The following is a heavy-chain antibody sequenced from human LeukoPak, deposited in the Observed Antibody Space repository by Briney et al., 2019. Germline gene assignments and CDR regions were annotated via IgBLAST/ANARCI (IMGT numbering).Heavy chain of an antibody. CDR1: GFSFSSYS. CDR3: ARDYLYAFDY. D-gene: IGHD2-2*01. CDR2: ISGSGNAK. V-gene: IGHV3-48*01. Sequence: GGSLTLSCAASGFSFSSYSMNWVRQAPGKGLEWVSYISGSGNAKHYTDSVKGRFTIARDNAKNALYLQMNSLRAEDTAVYFCARDYLYAFDYWGQGTLVTVSS. J-gene: IGHJ4*02.